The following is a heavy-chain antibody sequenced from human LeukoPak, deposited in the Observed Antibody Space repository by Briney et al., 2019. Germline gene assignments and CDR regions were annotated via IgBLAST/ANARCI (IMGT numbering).Heavy chain of an antibody. J-gene: IGHJ4*02. CDR3: ARGVGARGGDYFDY. D-gene: IGHD1-26*01. CDR2: IYYSGST. V-gene: IGHV4-59*08. CDR1: GGSISSYY. Sequence: SETLSLTCTVSGGSISSYYWSWLRQPPGKGLEWIGYIYYSGSTNYNPSLKSRVTISVDTSKNQFSLKLSSVTAADTAVYYCARGVGARGGDYFDYWGQGTLVTVSS.